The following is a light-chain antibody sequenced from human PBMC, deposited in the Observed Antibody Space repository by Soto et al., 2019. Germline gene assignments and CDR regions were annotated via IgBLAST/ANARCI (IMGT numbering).Light chain of an antibody. Sequence: ENVLTESPCTLSLSPGERATLSCRASQSVSSSYLAWYQQKPGQAPRLLISGASTRATGIPDRFSGSGSGTDFTLTISRLETEDSAVYYCQQYSWAPITFGQGTRLENK. J-gene: IGKJ5*01. CDR1: QSVSSSY. CDR2: GAS. V-gene: IGKV3-20*01. CDR3: QQYSWAPIT.